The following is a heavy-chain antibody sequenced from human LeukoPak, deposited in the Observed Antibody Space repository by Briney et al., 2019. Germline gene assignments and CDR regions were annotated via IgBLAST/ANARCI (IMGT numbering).Heavy chain of an antibody. CDR3: ARGEYYFDY. Sequence: SETLSLTCTVSGGSISSSSYYWGWIRQPPGTGPEWIGSICYSGSTYYNPSLKSRVTISVDTSKNQFSLKLSSVTAADTAVYYCARGEYYFDYWGQGTLVTVSS. V-gene: IGHV4-39*07. J-gene: IGHJ4*02. D-gene: IGHD3-10*01. CDR1: GGSISSSSYY. CDR2: ICYSGST.